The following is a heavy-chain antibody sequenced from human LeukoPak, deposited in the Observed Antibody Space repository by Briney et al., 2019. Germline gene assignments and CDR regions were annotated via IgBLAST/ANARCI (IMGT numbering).Heavy chain of an antibody. J-gene: IGHJ4*02. CDR1: AFTFSSFG. D-gene: IGHD3-3*01. V-gene: IGHV3-30*03. CDR2: VSYDGSKT. Sequence: GRSLTLSCAASAFTFSSFGMHWVRQAPGKGLEWVAVVSYDGSKTYYADSVKGRFTISRDNSKNTLYLQMNSLRAEDTAVYYCASPGGYDFWSGPFDYWGQGTLVTVSS. CDR3: ASPGGYDFWSGPFDY.